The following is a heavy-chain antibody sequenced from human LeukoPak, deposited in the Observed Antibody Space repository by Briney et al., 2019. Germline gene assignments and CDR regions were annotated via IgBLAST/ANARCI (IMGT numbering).Heavy chain of an antibody. CDR1: GGSFSGYY. J-gene: IGHJ6*03. CDR3: ARDRGYGSGGAYYYYYYMDV. CDR2: IYYSGST. D-gene: IGHD3-10*01. V-gene: IGHV4-59*12. Sequence: SETLSLTCAVYGGSFSGYYWSWIRQPPGKGLEWIGYIYYSGSTNYNPSLKSRVTISVDTSKNQFSLKLSSVTAADTAVYYCARDRGYGSGGAYYYYYYMDVWGKGTTVTISS.